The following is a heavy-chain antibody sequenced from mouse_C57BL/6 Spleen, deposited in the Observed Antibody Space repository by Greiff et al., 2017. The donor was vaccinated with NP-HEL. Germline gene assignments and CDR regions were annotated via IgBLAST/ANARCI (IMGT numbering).Heavy chain of an antibody. CDR1: GYAFSSYW. CDR3: ARKDYVSSLYYYAMDY. D-gene: IGHD1-1*01. V-gene: IGHV1-80*01. J-gene: IGHJ4*01. Sequence: QVQLQQSGAELVKPGASVKISCKTSGYAFSSYWMNWVKQRPGKGLEWIGQIYPGDGDTNYNGKFKGKATLTADKSSSTAYMQLSSLTSEDSAVYFCARKDYVSSLYYYAMDYWGQGTSVTVSS. CDR2: IYPGDGDT.